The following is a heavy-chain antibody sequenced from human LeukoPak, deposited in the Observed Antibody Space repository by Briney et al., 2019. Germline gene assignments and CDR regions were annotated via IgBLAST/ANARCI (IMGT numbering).Heavy chain of an antibody. CDR2: IYYSGSA. CDR1: GGSIGSYY. Sequence: SETLSLTCTVSGGSIGSYYWSWIRQPPGKGLEWIGYIYYSGSAIYNPSLKSRVTISLDTSKNQFSMNLISVTAADTAVYYCAREGVAAAGKLDYWGQGTLVTVSS. J-gene: IGHJ4*02. CDR3: AREGVAAAGKLDY. D-gene: IGHD6-13*01. V-gene: IGHV4-59*01.